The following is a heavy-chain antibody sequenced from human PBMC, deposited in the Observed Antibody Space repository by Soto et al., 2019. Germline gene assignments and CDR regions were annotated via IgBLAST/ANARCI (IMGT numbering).Heavy chain of an antibody. CDR1: GDSVSSKDAA. J-gene: IGHJ4*02. CDR2: TYYRSKWST. CDR3: ASVLVGSYDY. Sequence: SQTLSLPCAISGDSVSSKDAAWNWIRQSPSRCLEWLGRTYYRSKWSTDYAVSLKGRITVKPDTSKNQFSLQLNSVTPGDTAVYYCASVLVGSYDYWGQGTLVTVSS. V-gene: IGHV6-1*01. D-gene: IGHD1-26*01.